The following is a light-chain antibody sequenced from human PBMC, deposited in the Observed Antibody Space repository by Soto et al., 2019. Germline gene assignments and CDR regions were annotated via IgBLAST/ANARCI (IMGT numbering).Light chain of an antibody. CDR3: SSYTGSSTLGEM. Sequence: QSVLTQPASVSGSPGQSITISCTGTSSDVGAYNYVSWYQQHPDKAPKLMIYEVSNRPSGVSDRFSGSKSGNTASLTISGLQAEDEAVYFCSSYTGSSTLGEMFGGGTKLTVL. CDR1: SSDVGAYNY. CDR2: EVS. J-gene: IGLJ3*02. V-gene: IGLV2-14*01.